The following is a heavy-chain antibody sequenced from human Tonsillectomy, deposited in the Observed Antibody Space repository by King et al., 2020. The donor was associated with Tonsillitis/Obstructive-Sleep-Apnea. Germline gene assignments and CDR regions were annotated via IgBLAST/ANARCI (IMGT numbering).Heavy chain of an antibody. CDR1: GGSISGSNW. CDR3: VRGVSDYDFWSGYYSV. J-gene: IGHJ4*02. D-gene: IGHD3-3*01. Sequence: VQLQESGPGLVKPSGTLSLTCAVSGGSISGSNWWTWIRQPPGKGLEWIGEIHHSGSTNYNPSLKSRVTITVDKSKNQFSLKLSSVTAADTAGYYCVRGVSDYDFWSGYYSVWGQGTLVTVSS. CDR2: IHHSGST. V-gene: IGHV4-4*02.